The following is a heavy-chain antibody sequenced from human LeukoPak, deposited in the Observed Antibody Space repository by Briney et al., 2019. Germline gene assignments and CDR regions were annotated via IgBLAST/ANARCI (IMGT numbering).Heavy chain of an antibody. V-gene: IGHV4-39*01. CDR1: GGSTSSSNYY. CDR2: IYYSGNT. J-gene: IGHJ4*02. Sequence: SETLSLTCTVSGGSTSSSNYYWGWIRQPPGKALEWIGSIYYSGNTFYNPSLKSRVTISLDTSKNQLSLKLSSVTAADTAVYYCTRHRCSGTSCPPDYWGQGTLVTVSS. CDR3: TRHRCSGTSCPPDY. D-gene: IGHD2-2*01.